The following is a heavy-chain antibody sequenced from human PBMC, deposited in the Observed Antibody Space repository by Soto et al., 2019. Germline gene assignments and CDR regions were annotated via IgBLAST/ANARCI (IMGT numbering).Heavy chain of an antibody. CDR2: IFPKFGTT. J-gene: IGHJ6*02. CDR3: EAEMTFGKLSVV. D-gene: IGHD3-16*02. V-gene: IGHV1-69*13. Sequence: GASVKVSCRASGYTFTGYYMHWVRQAPGQGLEWMGGIFPKFGTTYSAQKLQDRLTITADESTSTVYMQLSSLRLDDTAVYYCEAEMTFGKLSVVWGQGTTVTVSS. CDR1: GYTFTGYY.